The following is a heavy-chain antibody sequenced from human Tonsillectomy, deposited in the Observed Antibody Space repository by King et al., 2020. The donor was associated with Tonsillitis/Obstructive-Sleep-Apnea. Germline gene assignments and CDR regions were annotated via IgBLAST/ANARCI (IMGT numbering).Heavy chain of an antibody. J-gene: IGHJ3*02. V-gene: IGHV3-23*04. CDR1: GFTFSSYA. D-gene: IGHD3-3*01. CDR2: ISGIGGST. Sequence: VQLVESGGGLVQPGGSLRLSCAASGFTFSSYAMSWVRQAPGKGLEWVSAISGIGGSTYYAGSVKGRFTISRDNSKNTLYLQMNSLRAEDTAVYYCAKNEASLGVVTPGAFDIWGQGTMVTVSS. CDR3: AKNEASLGVVTPGAFDI.